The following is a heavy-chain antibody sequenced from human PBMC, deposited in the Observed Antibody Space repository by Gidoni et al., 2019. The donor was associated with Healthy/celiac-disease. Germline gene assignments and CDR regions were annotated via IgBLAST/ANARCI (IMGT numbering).Heavy chain of an antibody. CDR2: ISWNSGGI. CDR3: AKDIAYSSGWFDY. J-gene: IGHJ4*02. Sequence: EVQLVESGGALLQPGRSLRRSCAASGFTFDDYAMHWVRQAPGKGLEWVSGISWNSGGIGYADSVKGRFTISRDNAKNSLYLQMNSLRAEDTALYYCAKDIAYSSGWFDYWGQGTLVTVSS. CDR1: GFTFDDYA. V-gene: IGHV3-9*01. D-gene: IGHD6-19*01.